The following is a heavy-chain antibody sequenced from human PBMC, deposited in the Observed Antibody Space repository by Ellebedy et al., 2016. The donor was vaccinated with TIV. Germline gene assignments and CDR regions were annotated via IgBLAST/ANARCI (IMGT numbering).Heavy chain of an antibody. D-gene: IGHD1-26*01. J-gene: IGHJ4*02. Sequence: PGGSLRLSCAASGFTFSSYGMHWVRQAPGKGLEWVAVIWYDGSNKYYADSVKGRFTISRDNSKNTLYLQMNSLRAEDTGVYYCARDRGFSIVGAAFDYWGQGTLVTVSS. V-gene: IGHV3-33*08. CDR3: ARDRGFSIVGAAFDY. CDR1: GFTFSSYG. CDR2: IWYDGSNK.